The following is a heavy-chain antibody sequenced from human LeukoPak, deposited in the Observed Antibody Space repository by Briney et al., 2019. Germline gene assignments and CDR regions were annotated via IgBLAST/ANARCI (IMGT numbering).Heavy chain of an antibody. J-gene: IGHJ5*02. CDR2: INPNSGGT. CDR3: ARDKAPLNTIFGGGGPFDP. V-gene: IGHV1-2*02. Sequence: GASVKVSCKASGYTFTGYYMHWVRQAPGQGLEWMGRINPNSGGTNYSHKFQDRLTMTRDTSISTDYMELSSLISDDTTVYYCARDKAPLNTIFGGGGPFDPWGQGTLVTVSS. D-gene: IGHD3-3*01. CDR1: GYTFTGYY.